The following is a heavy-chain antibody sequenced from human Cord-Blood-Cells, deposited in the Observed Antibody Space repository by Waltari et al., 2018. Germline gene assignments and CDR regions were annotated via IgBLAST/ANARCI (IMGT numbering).Heavy chain of an antibody. CDR3: ARGNVSHDAFDI. CDR1: GLHFSSYC. Sequence: QVQLLASGRAVVQPGTSLRLSCAASGLHFSSYCMLWVRQAPGQGLAWVAVKWYDGSNKYYADSVKGRFTISRDNSKNTLYLQMNSLRAEDTAVYYCARGNVSHDAFDIWGQGTMVTVSS. D-gene: IGHD3-16*01. V-gene: IGHV3-33*01. CDR2: KWYDGSNK. J-gene: IGHJ3*02.